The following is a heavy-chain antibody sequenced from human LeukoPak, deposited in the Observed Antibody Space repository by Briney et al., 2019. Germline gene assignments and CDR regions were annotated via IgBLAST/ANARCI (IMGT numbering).Heavy chain of an antibody. CDR2: INHSGST. CDR1: GGSFSGYY. D-gene: IGHD3-9*01. V-gene: IGHV4-34*01. J-gene: IGHJ4*02. CDR3: ARVLSLGILTGYHDYYFDY. Sequence: SETLSLTCVVYGGSFSGYYWSWIRQPPGKGREWSGEINHSGSTNYNPSLKSRVTISVDTSKNQFSLKLSSVTAADTAVYYCARVLSLGILTGYHDYYFDYGGQGTLVTVSS.